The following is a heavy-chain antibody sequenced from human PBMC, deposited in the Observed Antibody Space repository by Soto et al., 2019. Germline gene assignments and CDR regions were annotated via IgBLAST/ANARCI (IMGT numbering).Heavy chain of an antibody. V-gene: IGHV3-48*02. CDR2: ISGNTYTI. Sequence: EVQLVESGGGLVHPGGSLRLSCAASGFTFNNYSMNRVRQAPGKGLEWVSYISGNTYTIYYADSVKGRFTISRDNAKNSLYLQMNSLRDEDTAVYYCARHRGSSSWRGWFDPWGQGTLVTVSS. J-gene: IGHJ5*02. CDR3: ARHRGSSSWRGWFDP. CDR1: GFTFNNYS. D-gene: IGHD6-13*01.